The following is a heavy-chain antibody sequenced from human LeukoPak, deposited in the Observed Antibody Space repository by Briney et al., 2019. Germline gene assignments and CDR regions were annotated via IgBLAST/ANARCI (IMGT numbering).Heavy chain of an antibody. V-gene: IGHV4-34*01. Sequence: SETLSLTCAVSSGSLSGYSWGWIRQPPRKGLEWVGEISHSGITNYNASLKGRVTISLKKSEIQFSLMLSSVTAADTAVYYCTRQSGTVTPIDYWSQGTLVTVSS. CDR3: TRQSGTVTPIDY. CDR1: SGSLSGYS. D-gene: IGHD4-17*01. CDR2: ISHSGIT. J-gene: IGHJ4*02.